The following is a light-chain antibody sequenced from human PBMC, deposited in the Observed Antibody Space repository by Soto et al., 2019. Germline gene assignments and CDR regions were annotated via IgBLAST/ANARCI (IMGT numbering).Light chain of an antibody. CDR1: RSDIGDSNF. J-gene: IGLJ2*01. Sequence: QSALTQPASVSGSPGQSVTISCTGPRSDIGDSNFISWYQHSPGKAPRLLIYEVNNRPSGVSKRFSGSKVGNTASLTISGLLDDDEADYFCASFRSGTILVFGSGTKLTVL. V-gene: IGLV2-14*01. CDR2: EVN. CDR3: ASFRSGTILV.